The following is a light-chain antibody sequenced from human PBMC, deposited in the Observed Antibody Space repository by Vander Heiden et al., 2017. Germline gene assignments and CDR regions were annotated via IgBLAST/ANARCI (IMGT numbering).Light chain of an antibody. CDR3: QQDSYYPWT. V-gene: IGKV1-5*03. CDR1: QSISNW. CDR2: KAS. Sequence: DIQMTQSPSTLSASVGDRVTITCRASQSISNWLAWYQQKPGRAPKLLIYKASSLESGVPSKFSGSGSGTEFTLTISSLQPDDFAIYYCQQDSYYPWTFGQGTKVEIK. J-gene: IGKJ1*01.